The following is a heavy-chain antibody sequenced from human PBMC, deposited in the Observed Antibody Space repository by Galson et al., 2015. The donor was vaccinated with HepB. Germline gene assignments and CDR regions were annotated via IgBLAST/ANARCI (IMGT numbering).Heavy chain of an antibody. D-gene: IGHD7-27*01. CDR2: TYYRSKWFY. CDR1: GDSVSSNRAA. CDR3: ARSAGDLDY. J-gene: IGHJ4*02. Sequence: CAISGDSVSSNRAAWNWIRQSPSRGLEWLGRTYYRSKWFYGYAVSVKSRITINPDTSKNQFSLHLNSVTPEDTAVYYCARSAGDLDYWGQGTLVAVSS. V-gene: IGHV6-1*01.